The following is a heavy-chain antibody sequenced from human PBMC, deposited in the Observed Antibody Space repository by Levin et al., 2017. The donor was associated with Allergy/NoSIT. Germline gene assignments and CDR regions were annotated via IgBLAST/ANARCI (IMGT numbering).Heavy chain of an antibody. CDR1: GFTFSSYS. D-gene: IGHD3-9*01. CDR2: ISSSSSTI. V-gene: IGHV3-48*02. J-gene: IGHJ4*02. Sequence: GESLKISCAASGFTFSSYSMNWVRQAPGKGLEWVSYISSSSSTIYYADSVKGRFTISRDNAKNSLYLQMNSLRDEDTAVYYCARICHYDILTGYQGNFDYWGQGTLVTVSS. CDR3: ARICHYDILTGYQGNFDY.